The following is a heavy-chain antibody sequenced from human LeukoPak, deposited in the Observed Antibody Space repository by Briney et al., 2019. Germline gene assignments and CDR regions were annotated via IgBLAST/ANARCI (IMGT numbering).Heavy chain of an antibody. D-gene: IGHD3-22*01. J-gene: IGHJ4*02. Sequence: PGGSLRLSCAASGFTFSSYSMNWVRQAPGKGLEWVSYISSSSSTIYYADSVKGRFTISRDNAKNSLYLQMNSLRAEDTAVYYCARVLSPDYYDSSGQGPLYFDYWGQGTLVTVSS. V-gene: IGHV3-48*04. CDR1: GFTFSSYS. CDR3: ARVLSPDYYDSSGQGPLYFDY. CDR2: ISSSSSTI.